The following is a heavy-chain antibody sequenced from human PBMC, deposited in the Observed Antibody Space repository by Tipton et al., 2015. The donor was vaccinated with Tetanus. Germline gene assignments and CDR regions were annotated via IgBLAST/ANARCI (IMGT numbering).Heavy chain of an antibody. V-gene: IGHV3-23*01. J-gene: IGHJ3*02. CDR1: GFTFSSYA. D-gene: IGHD3-22*01. CDR2: ITGSGSST. CDR3: ARKTFYYDSSGEEDAFDI. Sequence: SLRLSCAASGFTFSSYAMSWVRQAPGKGLEWVSGITGSGSSTYYADSVKGRLIISRDNSKNTLYLQMNSLRAEDTAVYYCARKTFYYDSSGEEDAFDIWGQGTMVTVSS.